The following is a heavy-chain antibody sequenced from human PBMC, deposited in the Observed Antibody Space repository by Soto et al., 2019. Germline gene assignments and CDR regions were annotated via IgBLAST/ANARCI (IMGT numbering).Heavy chain of an antibody. D-gene: IGHD6-13*01. CDR2: ISASGGMT. V-gene: IGHV3-23*01. CDR1: GFTFSNYA. J-gene: IGHJ4*02. Sequence: EVQLLESGGSLVQPGGSLRLSCEASGFTFSNYAMSCVRQAPGKGLELVSVISASGGMTYYAHSVKGRFTISRHQSKTTLYLRMSSLRVEDTAVSYCATETVFTAVEEKWGQGTLFTVSS. CDR3: ATETVFTAVEEK.